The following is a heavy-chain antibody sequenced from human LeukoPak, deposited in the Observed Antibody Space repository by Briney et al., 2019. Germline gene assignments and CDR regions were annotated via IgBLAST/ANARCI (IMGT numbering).Heavy chain of an antibody. J-gene: IGHJ5*02. D-gene: IGHD6-19*01. Sequence: SETLSLTCTVSGGSISSSSYYWGWIRQPPGKGLEWIGSIYYSGSTYYNPSLKSRVTISVDTSKNQFSLKLSSVTAADTAVYYCARRRKAGYSSGWYWFDPWGQGTLVTASS. CDR3: ARRRKAGYSSGWYWFDP. CDR1: GGSISSSSYY. CDR2: IYYSGST. V-gene: IGHV4-39*01.